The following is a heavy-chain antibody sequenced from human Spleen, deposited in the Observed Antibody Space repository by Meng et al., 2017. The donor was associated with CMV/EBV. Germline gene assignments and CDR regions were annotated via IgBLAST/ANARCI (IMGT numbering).Heavy chain of an antibody. D-gene: IGHD3-22*01. Sequence: SETLSLTCAVYGGSFSGYYWSWIRQPPGKGLEWIGEINHSGSTNYNPSLKSRVTISVDTSKNQFSLKLSSVTAADTAVYYCARARRGVIVVIWGYFDYWGQGTLVTVSS. CDR3: ARARRGVIVVIWGYFDY. CDR2: INHSGST. J-gene: IGHJ4*02. V-gene: IGHV4-34*01. CDR1: GGSFSGYY.